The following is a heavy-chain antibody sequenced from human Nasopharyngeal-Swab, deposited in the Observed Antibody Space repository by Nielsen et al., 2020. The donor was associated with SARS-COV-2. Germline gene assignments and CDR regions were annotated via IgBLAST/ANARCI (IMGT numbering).Heavy chain of an antibody. CDR3: ASAYGGSYWYFDL. J-gene: IGHJ2*01. D-gene: IGHD4-23*01. CDR2: ISYDGSNK. Sequence: GGSLRLSCVASGFTFSIYSMHWVRQAPGKGLEWVAVISYDGSNKYYADSVKGRFNISRDNSKNTLYLQMNSLRAEDTAVYYCASAYGGSYWYFDLWGRGTLVTVSS. CDR1: GFTFSIYS. V-gene: IGHV3-30-3*01.